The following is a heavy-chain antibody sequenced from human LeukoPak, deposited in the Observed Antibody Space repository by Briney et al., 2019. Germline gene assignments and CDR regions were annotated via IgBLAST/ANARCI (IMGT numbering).Heavy chain of an antibody. Sequence: SETLSLTCAVYGGSFSGYYWSWIRQAPGKGLEWIGEINHSGSTNYNPSLKSRVTISVDTSKNQFSLKLSSVTAADTAVYYCARGYSSGWYIGYWGQGTLVTVSS. CDR1: GGSFSGYY. CDR2: INHSGST. D-gene: IGHD6-19*01. V-gene: IGHV4-34*01. CDR3: ARGYSSGWYIGY. J-gene: IGHJ4*02.